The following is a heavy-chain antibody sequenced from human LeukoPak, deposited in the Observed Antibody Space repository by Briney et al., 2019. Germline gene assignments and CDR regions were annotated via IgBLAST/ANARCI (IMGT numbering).Heavy chain of an antibody. Sequence: GGSLRLSCAASGXTFSSYSVNWVRQAPGKGLEWVSSISSSSSYIYYADSVKGRFTISRDNAKNSLYLQMNSLRAEDTAVYYCARAGYGNFDYWGQGTLVTVSS. V-gene: IGHV3-21*01. J-gene: IGHJ4*02. D-gene: IGHD5-12*01. CDR1: GXTFSSYS. CDR2: ISSSSSYI. CDR3: ARAGYGNFDY.